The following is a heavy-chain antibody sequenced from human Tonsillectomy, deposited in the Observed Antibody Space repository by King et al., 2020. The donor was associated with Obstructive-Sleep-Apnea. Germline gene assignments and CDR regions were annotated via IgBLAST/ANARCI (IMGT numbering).Heavy chain of an antibody. V-gene: IGHV4-59*01. D-gene: IGHD5-24*01. J-gene: IGHJ4*02. CDR3: ARGETAAVEGADPYFDL. Sequence: QLQESGPRRVKPSETLSLICTVSTGSISSYFWNWIRQPPGKGLQWIGSIFYSGTTNYNPSLKSRVTISLDTSKNQFSLKLSSVTVADTAMYYCARGETAAVEGADPYFDLWGLGTLVTVS. CDR1: TGSISSYF. CDR2: IFYSGTT.